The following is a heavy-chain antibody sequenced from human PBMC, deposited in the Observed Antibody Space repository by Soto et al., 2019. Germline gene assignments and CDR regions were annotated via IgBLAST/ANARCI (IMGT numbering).Heavy chain of an antibody. D-gene: IGHD6-6*01. V-gene: IGHV4-34*01. CDR1: GGSFSGYY. CDR3: AREGVFNPARPGENDY. J-gene: IGHJ4*02. CDR2: INHSGST. Sequence: SETLSLTCAVYGGSFSGYYWSWIRQPPGKGLEWIGEINHSGSTNYNPSLKSRVTISVDTSKNQFSLKLSSVTAADTAVYYCAREGVFNPARPGENDYWGQGTLVTVSS.